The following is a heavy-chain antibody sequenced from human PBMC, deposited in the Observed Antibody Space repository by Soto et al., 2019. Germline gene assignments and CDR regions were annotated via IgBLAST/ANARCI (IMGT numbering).Heavy chain of an antibody. CDR3: ARGWETVGSTTPFAY. CDR1: GGTFSNYA. J-gene: IGHJ4*02. CDR2: IMPIFGTP. V-gene: IGHV1-69*06. D-gene: IGHD1-26*01. Sequence: QVQLVQSGAEVKKPGSSVKVSCKASGGTFSNYAISWVRQAPGQGLEWMGGIMPIFGTPNYAQKFQGRVTITADKSTSTAYMEVRNLRSDDPAVYYCARGWETVGSTTPFAYWGQGTLVTVSS.